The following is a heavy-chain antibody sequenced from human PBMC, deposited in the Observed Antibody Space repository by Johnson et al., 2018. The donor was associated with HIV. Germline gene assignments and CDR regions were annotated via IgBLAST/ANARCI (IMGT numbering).Heavy chain of an antibody. Sequence: QVQLVESGGGLVKPGGSLRLSCAASRFAFKTYAMHWVSQTPGKGLEWLAVISYDGSKTYYADSVKGRVTISRDNSKNTLYLQMNSLRAEDTAVYYCRVVTGAFDIWGQGTMVTVSS. V-gene: IGHV3-30*04. CDR3: RVVTGAFDI. D-gene: IGHD4-23*01. CDR2: ISYDGSKT. CDR1: RFAFKTYA. J-gene: IGHJ3*02.